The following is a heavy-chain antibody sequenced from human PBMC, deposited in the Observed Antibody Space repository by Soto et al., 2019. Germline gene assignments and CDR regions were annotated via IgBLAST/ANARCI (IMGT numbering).Heavy chain of an antibody. Sequence: ASVKVSCKASGYTFTGYYTHWVRQAPGQGLEWMGWINPNSGGTNYAQKFQGWVTMTRDTSISTAYMELSRLRSDDTAVYYCARGGSAVANDAFDIWGQGTMVTVSS. D-gene: IGHD6-19*01. CDR1: GYTFTGYY. J-gene: IGHJ3*02. CDR3: ARGGSAVANDAFDI. V-gene: IGHV1-2*04. CDR2: INPNSGGT.